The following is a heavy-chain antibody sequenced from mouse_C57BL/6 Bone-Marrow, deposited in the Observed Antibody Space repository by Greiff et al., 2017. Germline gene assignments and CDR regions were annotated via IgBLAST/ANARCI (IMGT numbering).Heavy chain of an antibody. CDR3: ARGYYGSHDY. J-gene: IGHJ2*01. D-gene: IGHD1-1*01. V-gene: IGHV3-6*01. CDR1: GYSITSGYY. CDR2: ISYDGSN. Sequence: EVQLQESGPGLVKPSQSLSLTCSVTGYSITSGYYWNWIRQFPGNKLEWMGYISYDGSNNYNPSLKNRISITRDTSKNQFFLKLNSVTTEDTATYYCARGYYGSHDYWGQGTTLTVSS.